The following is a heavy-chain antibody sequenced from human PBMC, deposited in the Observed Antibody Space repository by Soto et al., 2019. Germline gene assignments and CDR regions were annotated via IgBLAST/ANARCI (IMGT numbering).Heavy chain of an antibody. J-gene: IGHJ5*02. CDR1: GGSITSNNW. CDR2: IYRSGSA. CDR3: ARASGCSGDSCAFDP. V-gene: IGHV4-4*02. D-gene: IGHD2-15*01. Sequence: PSETLSLTCAVSGGSITSNNWWSWVRQPPGKGLEWIGEIYRSGSANYNPSLKSRVTISVDESKNHLSLKLISVTAADTAVYYCARASGCSGDSCAFDPWGQGTLVTVSS.